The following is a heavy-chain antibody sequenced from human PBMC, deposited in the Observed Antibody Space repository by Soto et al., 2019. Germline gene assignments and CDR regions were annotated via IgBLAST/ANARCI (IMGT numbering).Heavy chain of an antibody. CDR3: AKKANVVVVPAAYSFDY. CDR1: GFTFGSYA. D-gene: IGHD2-2*01. J-gene: IGHJ4*02. CDR2: ISGPGGST. Sequence: EVQLLESGGGLVQPGGSLRLSCAASGFTFGSYAMSWVRQAPGKGLEWVSAISGPGGSTYYADSVKGRFTISRDNSKNTLYLQMNSLRVEDTALYYCAKKANVVVVPAAYSFDYWGQGALLTVSS. V-gene: IGHV3-23*01.